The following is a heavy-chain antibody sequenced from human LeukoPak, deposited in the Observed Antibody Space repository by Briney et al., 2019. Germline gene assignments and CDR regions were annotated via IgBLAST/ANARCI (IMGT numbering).Heavy chain of an antibody. V-gene: IGHV1-2*02. CDR1: GYTFTGCY. Sequence: GASVKVSCKASGYTFTGCYMHWVRQAPGQGLEWMGWINPNSGGTNYAQKFQGRVTMTRDTSISTAYMELSRLRSDDTAVYYCARDYYGSGSFDYWGQGTLVTVSS. D-gene: IGHD3-10*01. CDR3: ARDYYGSGSFDY. CDR2: INPNSGGT. J-gene: IGHJ4*02.